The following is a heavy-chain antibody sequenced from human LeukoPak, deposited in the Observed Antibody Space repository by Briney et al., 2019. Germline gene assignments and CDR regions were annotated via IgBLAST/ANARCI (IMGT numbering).Heavy chain of an antibody. CDR1: GFTFSNYA. J-gene: IGHJ4*02. Sequence: QTGGSLRLSCAASGFTFSNYAMTWVRQAPGKGLEWLSTNSGSGDRTFYADSVKGRFTISRDNSKNTVYLQTNRLRAEDSAVYYCAKDATPYYWGQGTLVTVSS. D-gene: IGHD2-15*01. CDR2: NSGSGDRT. CDR3: AKDATPYY. V-gene: IGHV3-23*01.